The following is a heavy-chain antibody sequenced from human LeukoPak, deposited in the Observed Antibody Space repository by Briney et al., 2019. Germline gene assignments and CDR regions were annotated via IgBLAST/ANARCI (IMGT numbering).Heavy chain of an antibody. J-gene: IGHJ4*02. V-gene: IGHV1-2*02. CDR1: GYTFTGYY. CDR3: ATAGIAALQVMNY. Sequence: ASVKVSCKASGYTFTGYYMHWVRQAPGQGLEWMGWINPNSGGTNYAQKFQGRVTMTRDTSISTAYMELRSLRSDDTAVYYCATAGIAALQVMNYWGQGTLVTVSS. CDR2: INPNSGGT. D-gene: IGHD6-6*01.